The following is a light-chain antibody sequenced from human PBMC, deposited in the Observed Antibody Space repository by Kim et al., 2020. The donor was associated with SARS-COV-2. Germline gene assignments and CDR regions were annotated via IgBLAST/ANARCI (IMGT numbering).Light chain of an antibody. CDR2: DVS. Sequence: DILMTQSPSSLSASVGDRVTITCQATQVIRKFLNWYQQRPGKAPQLLIYDVSNLQTGVPSRFSGSGYGTEFTLTISSLQPEDFATYYCQQNDAFPITVGQGTRLEIK. V-gene: IGKV1-33*01. CDR3: QQNDAFPIT. J-gene: IGKJ5*01. CDR1: QVIRKF.